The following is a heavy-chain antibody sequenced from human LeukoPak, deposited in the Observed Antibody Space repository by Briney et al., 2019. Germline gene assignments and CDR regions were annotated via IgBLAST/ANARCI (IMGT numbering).Heavy chain of an antibody. J-gene: IGHJ4*02. CDR3: ARARVRGVIDY. D-gene: IGHD3-10*01. CDR2: INPSGGST. Sequence: ASVKVSCKASGYTFTSYYMHWVRQAPGRGLEWMGIINPSGGSTSYAQKFQGRVTMTRDTSTSTVYMELSSLRSEDTAVYYCARARVRGVIDYWGQGTLVTVSS. V-gene: IGHV1-46*01. CDR1: GYTFTSYY.